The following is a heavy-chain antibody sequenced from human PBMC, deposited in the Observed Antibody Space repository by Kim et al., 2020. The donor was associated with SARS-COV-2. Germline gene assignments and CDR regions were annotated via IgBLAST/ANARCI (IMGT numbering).Heavy chain of an antibody. V-gene: IGHV4-39*07. Sequence: NPSLKSRFTISVDTSKNHFSLKRSSVTAADTAVYYCARDHEASSGWPFDYWGQGTLVTVSS. D-gene: IGHD6-19*01. CDR3: ARDHEASSGWPFDY. J-gene: IGHJ4*02.